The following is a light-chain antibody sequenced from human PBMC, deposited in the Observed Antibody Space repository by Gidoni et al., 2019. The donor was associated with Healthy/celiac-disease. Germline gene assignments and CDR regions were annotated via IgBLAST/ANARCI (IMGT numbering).Light chain of an antibody. CDR1: QGVSSN. V-gene: IGKV3-15*01. CDR2: GAS. J-gene: IGKJ1*01. Sequence: EIVMPQSPATLSVSPGERATLSCRASQGVSSNLAWYQQKPGQAPRLLIYGASTRATGIPARFSGSGSGTEFTLTISSLQSEDFAVYYCQQYNNWPAAFGQGTKVEIK. CDR3: QQYNNWPAA.